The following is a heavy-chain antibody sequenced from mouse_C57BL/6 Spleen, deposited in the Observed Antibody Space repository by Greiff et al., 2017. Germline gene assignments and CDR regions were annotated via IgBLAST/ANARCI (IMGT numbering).Heavy chain of an antibody. V-gene: IGHV5-16*01. CDR1: GFTFSDYY. D-gene: IGHD4-1*01. CDR3: ARENWDVGFAY. CDR2: INYDGSST. Sequence: EVKLVESEGGLVQPGSSMKLSCTASGFTFSDYYMAWVRQVPEKGLEWVANINYDGSSTYYLDSLKSRFIISRDNAKNILYLQMSSLKSEDTATYYCARENWDVGFAYWGQGTLVTVSA. J-gene: IGHJ3*01.